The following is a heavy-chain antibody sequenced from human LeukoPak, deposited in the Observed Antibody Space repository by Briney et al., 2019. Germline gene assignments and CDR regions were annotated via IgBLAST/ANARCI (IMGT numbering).Heavy chain of an antibody. J-gene: IGHJ5*02. V-gene: IGHV4-31*03. CDR2: IYYSGST. Sequence: SETLSLTCTVSGGSISSGGYYWSWIRQHPGKGLEWIGYIYYSGSTYSNPSLKSRVTISVDTSKNQFSLNLSSVTAADTAVYYXXRXCSXXNCYKGXXXPWGXGXXVTX. D-gene: IGHD2-2*02. CDR3: XRXCSXXNCYKGXXXP. CDR1: GGSISSGGYY.